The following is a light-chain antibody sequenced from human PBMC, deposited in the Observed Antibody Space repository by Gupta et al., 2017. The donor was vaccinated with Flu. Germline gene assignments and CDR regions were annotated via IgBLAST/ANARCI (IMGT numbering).Light chain of an antibody. V-gene: IGKV3-20*01. CDR2: GAS. J-gene: IGKJ1*01. CDR1: QRVGSSY. Sequence: GTLFLSPGEGAPLSCRASQRVGSSYLAWYQQKPGQPPRLLIYGASSRATGIPDRFSGSGSGTDFTLTISRLEPEDFAVYYCQQYSSSLWAFGQGTKMESK. CDR3: QQYSSSLWA.